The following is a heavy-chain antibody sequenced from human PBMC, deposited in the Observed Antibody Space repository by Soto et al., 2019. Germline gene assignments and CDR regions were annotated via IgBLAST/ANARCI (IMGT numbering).Heavy chain of an antibody. J-gene: IGHJ5*02. CDR3: ARDQSGFIDP. V-gene: IGHV4-31*03. Sequence: QVQLQESGPGLVKPSQTLSFTCTVSGGSISSTGYYWSWIRQHPGKGLEWIGYIYYSGSTNYNPSLKSRITISVDTSKNQFSLRLISVTAADTAVYYCARDQSGFIDPWGQGTLVTVSS. CDR1: GGSISSTGYY. CDR2: IYYSGST.